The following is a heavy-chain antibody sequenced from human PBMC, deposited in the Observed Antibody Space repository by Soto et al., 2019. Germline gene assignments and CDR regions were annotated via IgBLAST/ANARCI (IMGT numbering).Heavy chain of an antibody. Sequence: SETLSLTCTVSGGSISGDYYRNWIRQAPGKGLEWIGHDYHTGSTYHNPSLKSRGSISVDTSNNQFSLKLSSVTAADTAVYFCAREPYDITGNRIDSWGQGIPVTVSS. CDR3: AREPYDITGNRIDS. CDR1: GGSISGDYY. D-gene: IGHD3-22*01. V-gene: IGHV4-30-4*01. J-gene: IGHJ5*01. CDR2: DYHTGST.